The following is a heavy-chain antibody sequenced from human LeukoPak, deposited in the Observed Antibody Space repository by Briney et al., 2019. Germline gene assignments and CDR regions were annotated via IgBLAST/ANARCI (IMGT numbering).Heavy chain of an antibody. Sequence: PGGSLRLSCSASGFTFSSYAMHWVRQAPGKGLEYVSAISSNGGSTYYADSVKGRFTISRDNSKNTLYLQMSSLRAEDTAVYYCVKDSSSWLEYFQHWGQGTLVTVSS. V-gene: IGHV3-64D*09. CDR2: ISSNGGST. D-gene: IGHD6-13*01. CDR1: GFTFSSYA. J-gene: IGHJ1*01. CDR3: VKDSSSWLEYFQH.